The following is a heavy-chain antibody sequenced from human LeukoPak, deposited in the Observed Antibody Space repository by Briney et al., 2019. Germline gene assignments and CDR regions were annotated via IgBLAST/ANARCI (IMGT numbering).Heavy chain of an antibody. CDR3: ARVMSCDFWSGYFNWFDP. CDR1: GGSISSGGYY. Sequence: PSETLSLTCTVSGGSISSGGYYWSWIRQHPGKGLEWIGYIYYSGSTYYNPSLKSRVTISVDTSKNQFSLKLSSVTAADTAVYYCARVMSCDFWSGYFNWFDPWGQGTLVTVSS. D-gene: IGHD3-3*01. CDR2: IYYSGST. J-gene: IGHJ5*02. V-gene: IGHV4-31*03.